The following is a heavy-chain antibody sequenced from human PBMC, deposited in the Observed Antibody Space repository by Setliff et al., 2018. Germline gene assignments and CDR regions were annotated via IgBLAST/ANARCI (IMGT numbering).Heavy chain of an antibody. V-gene: IGHV1-69*13. Sequence: SVKVSCKASGGTFSSYAISWVRQAPGQGLEWMGGIIPIFGIANYAQKFQGRVTITADESTSTAYMELSSLRPEDTAVYYCARCPPVVPAAMRYYYYMDVWGKGTTVTVSS. CDR1: GGTFSSYA. J-gene: IGHJ6*03. CDR2: IIPIFGIA. D-gene: IGHD2-2*01. CDR3: ARCPPVVPAAMRYYYYMDV.